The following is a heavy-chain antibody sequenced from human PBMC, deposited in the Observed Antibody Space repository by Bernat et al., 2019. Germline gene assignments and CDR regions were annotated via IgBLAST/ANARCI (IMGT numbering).Heavy chain of an antibody. J-gene: IGHJ5*02. D-gene: IGHD5-18*01. CDR2: INHSGST. V-gene: IGHV4-34*01. CDR1: GGSFSGYY. CDR3: ASRADRGYSYGYGWFDP. Sequence: QVQLQQWGAGLLKPSETLSLTCAVYGGSFSGYYWSWIRQPPGKGLEWIGEINHSGSTNYNPSLKSRVTISVDTSKNQFSLKLSSVTAADTAVYYCASRADRGYSYGYGWFDPWGQGTLVTVSS.